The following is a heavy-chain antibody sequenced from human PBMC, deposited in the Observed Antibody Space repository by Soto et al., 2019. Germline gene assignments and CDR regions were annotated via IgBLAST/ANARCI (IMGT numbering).Heavy chain of an antibody. J-gene: IGHJ4*02. Sequence: GGFLRLSCAASGFTFSSYWMSWVRQAPGKGLEWVANIKQDGSEKYYVDSVKGRFTISRDNAKNSLYLQMNSLRAEDTAVYYCARDSRLNYDFWSGYYTYFDYWGQGTLVTVSS. D-gene: IGHD3-3*01. V-gene: IGHV3-7*01. CDR2: IKQDGSEK. CDR3: ARDSRLNYDFWSGYYTYFDY. CDR1: GFTFSSYW.